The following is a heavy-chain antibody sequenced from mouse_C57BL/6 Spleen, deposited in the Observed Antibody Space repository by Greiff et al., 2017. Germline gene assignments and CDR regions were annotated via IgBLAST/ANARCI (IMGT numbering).Heavy chain of an antibody. J-gene: IGHJ3*01. V-gene: IGHV1-19*01. CDR2: INPYNGGT. CDR3: ARSYGSSSSSFAY. Sequence: EVQLQQSGPVLVKPGASVKMSCKASGYTFTDYYMNWVKQSHGKSLEWIGVINPYNGGTSYNQKFKGKATLTVDKSSSTAYMELNSLTSEDSAVYYCARSYGSSSSSFAYWGQGALVSVSA. D-gene: IGHD1-1*01. CDR1: GYTFTDYY.